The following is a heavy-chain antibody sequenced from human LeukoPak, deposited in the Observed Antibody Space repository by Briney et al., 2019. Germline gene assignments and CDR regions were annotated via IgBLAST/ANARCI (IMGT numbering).Heavy chain of an antibody. D-gene: IGHD3-22*01. V-gene: IGHV1-46*02. CDR3: AREYKYDTSSLLGY. J-gene: IGHJ4*02. Sequence: ASDTVSHEASVYTFNVDYMHSGRQAPGQGLEWMGIINPSGGSTSYAQKFQGRVTIARDTSTSTVYMELSSLRSEDTAVYYCAREYKYDTSSLLGYWGQGTLVTVSS. CDR2: INPSGGST. CDR1: VYTFNVDY.